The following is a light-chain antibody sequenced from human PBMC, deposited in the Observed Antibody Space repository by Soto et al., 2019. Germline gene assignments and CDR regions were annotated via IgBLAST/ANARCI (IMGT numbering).Light chain of an antibody. CDR3: AAWDDSLNGRV. Sequence: QSVLTQPPSASGTPGQRVTISCSGSSSNIGSNTVNWYQQLPGTAPNLLIFTNNQRPSGVPDRFSGSKSGTSASLAISGLQSEDEADYYCAAWDDSLNGRVFGTGTKVTLL. J-gene: IGLJ1*01. V-gene: IGLV1-44*01. CDR1: SSNIGSNT. CDR2: TNN.